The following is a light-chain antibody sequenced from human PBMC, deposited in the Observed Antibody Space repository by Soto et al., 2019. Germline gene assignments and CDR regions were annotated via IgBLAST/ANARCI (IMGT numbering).Light chain of an antibody. J-gene: IGKJ3*01. V-gene: IGKV3-20*01. CDR3: EQYGSSPLFT. Sequence: EIVLTQSPGTLSLSPGERATLSCRASQSVSSSYLAWYQQKPGQAPRLLIYVASARATGIPDRLSGSGSGTAFTLTSSRLEPEDFAVYSCEQYGSSPLFTVGPGTKVDIK. CDR2: VAS. CDR1: QSVSSSY.